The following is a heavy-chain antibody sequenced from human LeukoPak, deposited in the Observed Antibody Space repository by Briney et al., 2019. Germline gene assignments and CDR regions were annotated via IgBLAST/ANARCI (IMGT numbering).Heavy chain of an antibody. CDR3: AKRGIFDWLSY. D-gene: IGHD3-9*01. V-gene: IGHV3-23*01. Sequence: GGSLRLSCAASGFTFNSYAMSWVRQAPGKGLEWVSGISGGGGSPYYADSVRGRLSISRDSSKDNLYLQMNSLRAEDTAVYYCAKRGIFDWLSYWGQGTLVTVSS. J-gene: IGHJ4*02. CDR2: ISGGGGSP. CDR1: GFTFNSYA.